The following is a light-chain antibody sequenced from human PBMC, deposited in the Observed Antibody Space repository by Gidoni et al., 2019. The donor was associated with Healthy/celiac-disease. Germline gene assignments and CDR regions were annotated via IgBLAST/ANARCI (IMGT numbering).Light chain of an antibody. V-gene: IGKV1-39*01. J-gene: IGKJ4*01. CDR2: AAS. Sequence: DIQMTQSPSSLSPSVVDRVTITCPAHQRISSYLNWYQQKPGKAPKLLIYAASSLQSGVPSRFSGSGSGTDFTLTISSLQPEDFATYYCQQSYSTLPLTFGGGTKVEIK. CDR3: QQSYSTLPLT. CDR1: QRISSY.